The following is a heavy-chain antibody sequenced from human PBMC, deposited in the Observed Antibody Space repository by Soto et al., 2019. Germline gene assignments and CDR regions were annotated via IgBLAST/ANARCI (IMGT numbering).Heavy chain of an antibody. CDR3: ARVPSLTTVVTPYYYYGMDV. CDR1: GVSISNYY. J-gene: IGHJ6*02. Sequence: SETLSRTCTVYGVSISNYYWIWIRQPPGKGLEWIGYIYYSGSTNYNPSLNSRVTISEDTSKIQFSLKLSSVTAADTAVYYCARVPSLTTVVTPYYYYGMDVWGQGTTVTVS. D-gene: IGHD4-17*01. CDR2: IYYSGST. V-gene: IGHV4-59*01.